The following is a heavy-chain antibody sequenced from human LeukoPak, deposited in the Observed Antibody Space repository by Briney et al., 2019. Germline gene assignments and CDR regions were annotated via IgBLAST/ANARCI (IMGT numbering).Heavy chain of an antibody. CDR3: AKDRDGYNGNFDY. CDR1: GFTFDDYA. J-gene: IGHJ4*02. Sequence: GGSLRLSCAASGFTFDDYAMHWVRQTPGKGLEWVSGIGWNSGAIGYADSVKGRFIISRDNARNSLYLQMNSLRVEDTALYYCAKDRDGYNGNFDYWGQGNLVTVSS. V-gene: IGHV3-9*01. D-gene: IGHD5-24*01. CDR2: IGWNSGAI.